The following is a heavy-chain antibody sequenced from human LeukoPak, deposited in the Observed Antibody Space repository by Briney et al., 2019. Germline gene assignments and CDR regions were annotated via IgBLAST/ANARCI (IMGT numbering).Heavy chain of an antibody. CDR3: ARVVYSGYDFRGAMDV. V-gene: IGHV4-59*01. D-gene: IGHD5-12*01. CDR1: GGSISSCY. Sequence: YPSETLSLTCTISGGSISSCYWSWIRQPPGKGLEWIGYIYYTGSTNHNPSLKSRVTISVDTSKNQFSLKLSSVTAADTAVYYCARVVYSGYDFRGAMDVWGKGTTVTVSS. CDR2: IYYTGST. J-gene: IGHJ6*03.